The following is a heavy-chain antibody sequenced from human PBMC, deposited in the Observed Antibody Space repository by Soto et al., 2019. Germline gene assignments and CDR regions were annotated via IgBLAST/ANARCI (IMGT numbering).Heavy chain of an antibody. J-gene: IGHJ4*02. CDR3: AYLIEYSSSRNPV. CDR1: GGTFSSYA. Sequence: SVKVSCKASGGTFSSYAISWVRQAPGQGLEWMGGIIPIFGTANYAQKFQGRVTITADESTSTAYMELSSLRSGDTAVYYCAYLIEYSSSRNPVWGQGTLVTVSS. CDR2: IIPIFGTA. D-gene: IGHD6-6*01. V-gene: IGHV1-69*13.